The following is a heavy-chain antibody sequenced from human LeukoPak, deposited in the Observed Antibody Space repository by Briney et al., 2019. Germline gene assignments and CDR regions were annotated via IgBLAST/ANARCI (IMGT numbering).Heavy chain of an antibody. J-gene: IGHJ6*03. CDR1: GGSFSGYY. CDR2: IYHSGST. D-gene: IGHD1-14*01. Sequence: PSETLSLTCAVYGGSFSGYYWSWIRQPPGKGLEWIGGIYHSGSTHYNPSLKSRVTISVDTSSNQFSLKLRSVTAADTAVYYCARIGSYYYYMDVWGKGTTVSVSS. CDR3: ARIGSYYYYMDV. V-gene: IGHV4-34*01.